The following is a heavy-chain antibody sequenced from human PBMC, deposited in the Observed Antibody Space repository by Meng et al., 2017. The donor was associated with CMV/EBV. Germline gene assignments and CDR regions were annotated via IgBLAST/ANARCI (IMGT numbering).Heavy chain of an antibody. CDR2: IIPILGIA. CDR3: ARDETPQYNWFDP. Sequence: SVKVSCKASGGTFSSYTISWVRQAPGQGLEWMGRIIPILGIANYAQKFQGRVTITADKSTSTAYMELSSLRSEDTAVYYCARDETPQYNWFDPWGQGTLVTVSS. CDR1: GGTFSSYT. D-gene: IGHD4-11*01. V-gene: IGHV1-69*04. J-gene: IGHJ5*02.